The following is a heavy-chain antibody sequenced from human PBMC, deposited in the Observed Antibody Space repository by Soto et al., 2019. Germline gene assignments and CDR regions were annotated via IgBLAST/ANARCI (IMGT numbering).Heavy chain of an antibody. CDR3: AKAQYDFWSGAFDI. J-gene: IGHJ3*02. Sequence: EVQLVESGGGVVQPGGSLRLSCAASGFTFDDYTMHWVRQAPGKGLEWVSLISWDGGSTYYADSVKGRFTISRDNSKNPLYLQMNRMRTEENALYCWAKAQYDFWSGAFDIWGQGTMVTVSS. CDR2: ISWDGGST. D-gene: IGHD3-3*01. V-gene: IGHV3-43*01. CDR1: GFTFDDYT.